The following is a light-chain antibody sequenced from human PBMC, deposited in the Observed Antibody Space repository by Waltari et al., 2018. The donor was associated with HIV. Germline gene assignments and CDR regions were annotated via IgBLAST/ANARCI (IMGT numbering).Light chain of an antibody. J-gene: IGKJ3*01. Sequence: EIVLTQSPGTLSLSPGERATLSCRASPSLSSSYLAWYQQKPGQAPRLLIYDASSRATGIPDRFSGSGSGTDFTLTISRLEPEDFAVYYCHHYGTSHIFTFGPGTKVDIK. CDR3: HHYGTSHIFT. V-gene: IGKV3-20*01. CDR1: PSLSSSY. CDR2: DAS.